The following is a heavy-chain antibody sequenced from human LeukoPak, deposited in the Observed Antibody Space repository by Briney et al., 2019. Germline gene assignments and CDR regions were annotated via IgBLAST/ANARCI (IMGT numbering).Heavy chain of an antibody. CDR3: ARDRARDGYNSGPIFVYYYSMDV. D-gene: IGHD5-24*01. Sequence: SVKVSCKASRGSFSRYAISWARQAPGQGLEWMGEIIPIFGTANYAKKFQGRVTITTDESTSTAYMELSSLRSEDTAVYYCARDRARDGYNSGPIFVYYYSMDVWGKGTTVTVSS. V-gene: IGHV1-69*05. CDR2: IIPIFGTA. J-gene: IGHJ6*03. CDR1: RGSFSRYA.